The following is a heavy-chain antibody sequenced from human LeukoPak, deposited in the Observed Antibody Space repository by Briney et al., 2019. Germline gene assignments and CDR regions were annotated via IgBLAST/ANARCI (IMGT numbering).Heavy chain of an antibody. CDR3: ARGRARVWGSYRHCDY. V-gene: IGHV4-34*01. Sequence: SEALSLTCAVYGGSFSGYYWSWIRQPPGKGLEWIGEINHSGSTNYNPSLKSRVTISVDTSKNQFSLKLSSVTAADTAVYYCARGRARVWGSYRHCDYCGQGTLVTVSS. CDR1: GGSFSGYY. CDR2: INHSGST. D-gene: IGHD3-16*02. J-gene: IGHJ4*02.